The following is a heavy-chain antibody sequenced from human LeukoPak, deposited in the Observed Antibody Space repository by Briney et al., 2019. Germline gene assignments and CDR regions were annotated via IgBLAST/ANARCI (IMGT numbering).Heavy chain of an antibody. D-gene: IGHD6-13*01. V-gene: IGHV1-2*02. CDR2: INPNSGGT. CDR1: GYTFTGYY. J-gene: IGHJ6*02. Sequence: ASVKVSCKASGYTFTGYYMHWVRQAPGQGLEWMGWINPNSGGTNYAQKFQGRVTMTRDTSISTAYMELSRLRSDDTAVYYCARDLPGIAGRYYYYYGMDVWGQGTTVTVSS. CDR3: ARDLPGIAGRYYYYYGMDV.